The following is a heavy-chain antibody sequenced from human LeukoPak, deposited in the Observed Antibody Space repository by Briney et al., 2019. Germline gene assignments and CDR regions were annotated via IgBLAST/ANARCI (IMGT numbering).Heavy chain of an antibody. J-gene: IGHJ6*02. Sequence: KTSETLSLTCTVSGGSISSSTYYWGWIRQPPGKGLELIGSKYYSGNSYYNPSLKSRVSISVDTSKNQFSLKLSSVTAADTAVYYCARLYYYYGLDVWAKGPRSPSP. V-gene: IGHV4-39*01. CDR2: KYYSGNS. CDR1: GGSISSSTYY. CDR3: ARLYYYYGLDV.